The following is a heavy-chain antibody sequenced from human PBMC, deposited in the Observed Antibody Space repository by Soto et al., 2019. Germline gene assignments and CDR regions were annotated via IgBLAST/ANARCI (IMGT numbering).Heavy chain of an antibody. Sequence: EVQLVESGGGLVQPGGSLRLSCAASGFTFSSYSMNWVRQAPGKGLEWVSYISSSSSTIYYADSVKGRFTISRDNAKNSLYLQMNSLRDEDTAVYYCARDLGLLWLGELLGAFDYWGQGTLVTVSS. CDR1: GFTFSSYS. CDR2: ISSSSSTI. D-gene: IGHD3-10*01. J-gene: IGHJ4*02. CDR3: ARDLGLLWLGELLGAFDY. V-gene: IGHV3-48*02.